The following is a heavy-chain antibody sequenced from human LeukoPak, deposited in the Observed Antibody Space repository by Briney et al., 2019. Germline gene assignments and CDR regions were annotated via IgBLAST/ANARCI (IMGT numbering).Heavy chain of an antibody. J-gene: IGHJ4*02. CDR1: GFTFSSYG. Sequence: PGGSLRLSCAASGFTFSSYGMHWVRQAPGKGPEWVAVIWYDGSNKYYADSVKGRFTISRDNSKNTLYLQMNSLRAEDTAVYYCAADSSGPYDYWGQGTLVTVSS. D-gene: IGHD3-22*01. CDR3: AADSSGPYDY. V-gene: IGHV3-33*01. CDR2: IWYDGSNK.